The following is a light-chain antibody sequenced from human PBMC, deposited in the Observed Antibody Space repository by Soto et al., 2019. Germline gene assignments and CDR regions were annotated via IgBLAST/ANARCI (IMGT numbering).Light chain of an antibody. Sequence: QSALTQPASVSGSPGQSIAISCTGTSSDVGSYDIVSWYQQHPDKVPKLIIYDVTIRPSGVSDRFSGSKSGNTASLTISGLQAEDEADYYCTSYTSSSTHVFGTGTKLTVL. CDR3: TSYTSSSTHV. J-gene: IGLJ1*01. V-gene: IGLV2-14*02. CDR1: SSDVGSYDI. CDR2: DVT.